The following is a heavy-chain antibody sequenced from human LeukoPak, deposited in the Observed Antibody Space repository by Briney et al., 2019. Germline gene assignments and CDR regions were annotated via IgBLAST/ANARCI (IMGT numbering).Heavy chain of an antibody. CDR3: ARGPHSSGWYLDY. J-gene: IGHJ4*02. Sequence: ASVTVSCTASGYTFTGYYMHWVRQAPGQGLEWMGWINPNSGGTNYAQKFQGRVTMTRDTYISTAYMELSRLRSDDTAVYYCARGPHSSGWYLDYWGQGTLVTVSS. V-gene: IGHV1-2*02. D-gene: IGHD6-19*01. CDR2: INPNSGGT. CDR1: GYTFTGYY.